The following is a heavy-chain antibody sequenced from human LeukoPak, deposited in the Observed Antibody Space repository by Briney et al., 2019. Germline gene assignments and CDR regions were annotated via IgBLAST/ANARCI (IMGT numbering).Heavy chain of an antibody. D-gene: IGHD2-2*01. CDR1: GYSFTSYW. V-gene: IGHV5-51*01. CDR3: ARRPYCSSTSCTDAFHI. CDR2: IYPGDSDT. J-gene: IGHJ3*02. Sequence: GESLKISCKGSGYSFTSYWIGWVRQMPGKGLEWTGIIYPGDSDTRYSPSFQGQVTISADKSISTAYLQWSSLQASDTAMYYCARRPYCSSTSCTDAFHIWGQGTMVTVSS.